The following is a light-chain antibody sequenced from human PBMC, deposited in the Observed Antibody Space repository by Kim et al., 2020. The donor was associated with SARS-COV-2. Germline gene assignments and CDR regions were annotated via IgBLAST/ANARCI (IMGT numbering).Light chain of an antibody. CDR2: STS. J-gene: IGKJ4*01. V-gene: IGKV1-27*01. CDR3: QKYNSAPFT. CDR1: QGIGNC. Sequence: AAVGGKVTITGRASQGIGNCLAGYQHKAGKVPRLLINSTSTLQLGVPSRLSGSGSGTEFTLTFSSLQPEDVATYYCQKYNSAPFTFGGGTKVDIK.